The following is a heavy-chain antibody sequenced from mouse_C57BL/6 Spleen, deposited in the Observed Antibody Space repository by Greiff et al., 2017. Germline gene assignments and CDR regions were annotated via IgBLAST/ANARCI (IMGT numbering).Heavy chain of an antibody. CDR2: INPNNGGT. J-gene: IGHJ4*01. CDR3: ARRGIYYDYDGVYYYAMDY. CDR1: GYTFTDYY. V-gene: IGHV1-26*01. Sequence: EVQLQQSGPELVKPGASVKISCKASGYTFTDYYMNWVKQSHGKSLEWIGDINPNNGGTSYNQKFKGKATLTVDKSSSTAYMELRSLTSEDSAVYYCARRGIYYDYDGVYYYAMDYWGQGTSVTVSS. D-gene: IGHD2-4*01.